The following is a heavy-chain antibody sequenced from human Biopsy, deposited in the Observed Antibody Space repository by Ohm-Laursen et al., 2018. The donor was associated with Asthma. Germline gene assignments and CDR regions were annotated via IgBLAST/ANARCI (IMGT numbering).Heavy chain of an antibody. D-gene: IGHD2-2*01. Sequence: GASVKVSCKSLGGTFTTYVIGWVRQAPGHGLEWMGGINSVFGTTTYTQKFQDRVTITADDSTSTVYMELSSLRSEDTAVYYCARKAGSCISRTCYSLDFWGQGTLVTVS. CDR3: ARKAGSCISRTCYSLDF. CDR1: GGTFTTYV. CDR2: INSVFGTT. V-gene: IGHV1-69*13. J-gene: IGHJ4*02.